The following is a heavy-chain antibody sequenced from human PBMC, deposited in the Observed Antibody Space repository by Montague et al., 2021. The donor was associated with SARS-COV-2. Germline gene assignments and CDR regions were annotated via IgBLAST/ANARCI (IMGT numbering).Heavy chain of an antibody. CDR3: ARDPSTIFGVVTLP. CDR1: GFTFSSYS. J-gene: IGHJ5*02. Sequence: SLRLSCAASGFTFSSYSMNWVHQAPGKGLEWVSSISSSSSYIYYADSVKGRFTISRDNAKNSLYLQMNSLRAEDTAVYYCARDPSTIFGVVTLPWGQGTLVTVSS. D-gene: IGHD3-3*01. V-gene: IGHV3-21*01. CDR2: ISSSSSYI.